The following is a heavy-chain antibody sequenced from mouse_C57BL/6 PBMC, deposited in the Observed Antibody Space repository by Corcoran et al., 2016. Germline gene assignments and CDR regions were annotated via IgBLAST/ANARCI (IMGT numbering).Heavy chain of an antibody. CDR2: IYPGDGDT. D-gene: IGHD4-1*01. V-gene: IGHV1-80*01. CDR3: ARVETGLDY. Sequence: QVQLQQSGAELVKPGASVKISCKASGYAFSSYWMKWVKQRPGKGLEWIGQIYPGDGDTNYNGKFKGKATLTADKSSSTAYMQLSSLTSEDSAVYFCARVETGLDYWGQGTTLTVSS. J-gene: IGHJ2*01. CDR1: GYAFSSYW.